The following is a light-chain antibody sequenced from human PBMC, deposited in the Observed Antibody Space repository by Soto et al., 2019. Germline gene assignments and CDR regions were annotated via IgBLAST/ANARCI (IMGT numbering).Light chain of an antibody. V-gene: IGKV1-5*01. J-gene: IGKJ1*01. CDR1: QSINSW. CDR3: QQYGTYSPWT. Sequence: DIQMTQSPSTLSASVGDRVTITCRASQSINSWLAWYQQKPGKAPKLLIYHASGVESGVPSRFSGSGSGTEFTLTISSLQPDDFASYYCQQYGTYSPWTFGQGTKVDIK. CDR2: HAS.